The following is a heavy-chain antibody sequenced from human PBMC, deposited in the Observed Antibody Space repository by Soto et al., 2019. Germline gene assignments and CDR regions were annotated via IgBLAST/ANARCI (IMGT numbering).Heavy chain of an antibody. CDR2: IGLGSSTK. CDR1: GFTFRNYG. V-gene: IGHV3-48*01. D-gene: IGHD3-10*01. J-gene: IGHJ5*02. CDR3: AKVGPYDSGSYMFRYNWFGP. Sequence: GGSLRLSCAASGFTFRNYGMNWVRQAPGKGLEWVSYIGLGSSTKYYADSVEGRFTISRDNAKNTLYLQMNSLRAEDTAVYYCAKVGPYDSGSYMFRYNWFGPWGPGTLVTVSS.